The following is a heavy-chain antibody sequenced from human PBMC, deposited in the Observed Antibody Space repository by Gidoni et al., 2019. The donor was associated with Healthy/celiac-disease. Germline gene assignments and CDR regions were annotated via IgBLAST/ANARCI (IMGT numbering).Heavy chain of an antibody. J-gene: IGHJ6*02. Sequence: QVQLVQSGAEVKKPGSSVKVSCKASGGTLSSYAISWVRQAPGQGLEWMGGIIPLFGTANYAQKFQGRVTITADKSTSTAYMELSSLRSEDTAVYYCARGLWSGYQTYYYYGMDVWGQGTTVTVSS. V-gene: IGHV1-69*06. CDR3: ARGLWSGYQTYYYYGMDV. CDR2: IIPLFGTA. D-gene: IGHD3-3*01. CDR1: GGTLSSYA.